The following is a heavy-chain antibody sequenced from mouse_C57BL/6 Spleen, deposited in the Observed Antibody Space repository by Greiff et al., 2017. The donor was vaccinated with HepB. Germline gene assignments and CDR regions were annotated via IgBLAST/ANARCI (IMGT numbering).Heavy chain of an antibody. CDR1: GYAFSSSW. CDR3: AIWYYGSSYYWYFDV. Sequence: QVQLKESGPELVKPGASVKISCKASGYAFSSSWMNWVKQRPGKGLEWIGRIYPGDGDTNYNGKFKGKATLTADKSSSTAYMQLSSLTSEDSAVYFCAIWYYGSSYYWYFDVWGTGTTVTVSS. J-gene: IGHJ1*03. CDR2: IYPGDGDT. D-gene: IGHD1-1*01. V-gene: IGHV1-82*01.